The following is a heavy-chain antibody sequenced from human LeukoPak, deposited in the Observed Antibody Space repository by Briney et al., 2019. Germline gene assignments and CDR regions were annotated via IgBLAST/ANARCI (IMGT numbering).Heavy chain of an antibody. CDR1: GFSFRSYA. CDR2: ISGSGGST. J-gene: IGHJ4*02. V-gene: IGHV3-23*01. CDR3: AKRGSGWYMEDY. D-gene: IGHD6-19*01. Sequence: GGSLRLSCAASGFSFRSYAMSWVRQAPGRGLEWVSGISGSGGSTYYADSVKGRFTISRDNSKNTLYLQMDSLRADDTAVYYCAKRGSGWYMEDYWGQGTLVTVSS.